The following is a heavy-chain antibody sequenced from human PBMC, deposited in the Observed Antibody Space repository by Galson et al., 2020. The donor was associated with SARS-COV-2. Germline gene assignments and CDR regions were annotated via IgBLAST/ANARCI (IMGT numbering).Heavy chain of an antibody. V-gene: IGHV3-30*01. CDR1: GFTFSSYA. D-gene: IGHD3-9*01. CDR3: AREEFDYLAPMDV. CDR2: ISYDGSNK. Sequence: GGSLRLSCAASGFTFSSYAMHWVRQAPGKGLEWVAVISYDGSNKYYADSVKGRFTISRDNSKNTLYLQMNSLRAEDTAVYYCAREEFDYLAPMDVWGKGTTVTVSS. J-gene: IGHJ6*03.